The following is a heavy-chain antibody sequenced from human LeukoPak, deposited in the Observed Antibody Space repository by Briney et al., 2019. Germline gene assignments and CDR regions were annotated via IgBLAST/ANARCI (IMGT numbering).Heavy chain of an antibody. Sequence: GGSLRLSCAASGFIFSSYWMHWVRQAPGKGLVWVSRIKSDGSSISYGDSVKGRFTISRDNAKNTLYLQMDSLRAEDSAVYYCAKNAGYSYGLYYFDYWGQGTLVTVSS. V-gene: IGHV3-74*01. CDR3: AKNAGYSYGLYYFDY. J-gene: IGHJ4*02. D-gene: IGHD5-18*01. CDR1: GFIFSSYW. CDR2: IKSDGSSI.